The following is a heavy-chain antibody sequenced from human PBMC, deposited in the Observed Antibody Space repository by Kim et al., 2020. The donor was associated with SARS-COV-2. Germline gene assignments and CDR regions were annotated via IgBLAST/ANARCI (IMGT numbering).Heavy chain of an antibody. V-gene: IGHV1-3*01. CDR3: ARVAQYYYGSGTLDY. Sequence: SQKFQGRVPLTRDTAASTAYMELSSLRSEDTAVYYCARVAQYYYGSGTLDYWGQGTLVTVSS. D-gene: IGHD3-10*01. J-gene: IGHJ4*02.